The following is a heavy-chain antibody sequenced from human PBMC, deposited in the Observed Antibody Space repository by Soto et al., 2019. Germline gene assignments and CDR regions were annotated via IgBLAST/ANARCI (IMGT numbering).Heavy chain of an antibody. Sequence: PSETLSLTCAVSGGSISSGGYSWSWIRQPPGKGLEWIGYIYHSGSTYYNPSLKSRVTISVDRSKNQFSLRLSSVTAADTAVYYCARGAGYYDSSGYFFDYWGQGTLVTVSS. J-gene: IGHJ4*02. CDR2: IYHSGST. V-gene: IGHV4-30-2*01. CDR3: ARGAGYYDSSGYFFDY. CDR1: GGSISSGGYS. D-gene: IGHD3-22*01.